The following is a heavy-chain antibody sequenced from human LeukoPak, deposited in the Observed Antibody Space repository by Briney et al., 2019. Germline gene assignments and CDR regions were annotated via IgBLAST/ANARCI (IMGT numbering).Heavy chain of an antibody. CDR1: GGSFSGYY. D-gene: IGHD3-3*01. CDR3: ARESYYDFWSGYYDDAFDI. V-gene: IGHV4-34*01. Sequence: SETLSLTCAVYGGSFSGYYWSWIRQPPGKGLEWIGEINHSGSTNYNPSLKSRVTISVDTSKNQFSLKLSSVTAADTAVYYCARESYYDFWSGYYDDAFDIWGQGTMVTVSS. CDR2: INHSGST. J-gene: IGHJ3*02.